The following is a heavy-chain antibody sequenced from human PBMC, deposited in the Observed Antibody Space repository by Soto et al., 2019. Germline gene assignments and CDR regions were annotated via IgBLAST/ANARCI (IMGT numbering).Heavy chain of an antibody. CDR1: GGSFSGYY. CDR2: INHSGST. CDR3: ARAIVVVVAATRFDY. V-gene: IGHV4-34*01. Sequence: SETLSLTCAVYGGSFSGYYWSWIRQPPGKGLEWIGEINHSGSTNYNPSLKSRVTISVDTSKNQFSLKLSSVTAADTAVYYCARAIVVVVAATRFDYWGQGTLVTVSS. D-gene: IGHD2-15*01. J-gene: IGHJ4*02.